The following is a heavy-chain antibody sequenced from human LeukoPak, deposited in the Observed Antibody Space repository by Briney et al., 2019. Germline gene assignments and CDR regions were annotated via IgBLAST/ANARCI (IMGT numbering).Heavy chain of an antibody. Sequence: GGSLRLSCVASGFSFRNYAIHWVRQAPGKGLEYVSVINTDGRITYYADSVKGRFTISRDNSKNTVYLQMGSPRGEDMAVYYCTRDGGSFCDFDYWGQGALVTVSS. CDR2: INTDGRIT. CDR1: GFSFRNYA. D-gene: IGHD1-26*01. CDR3: TRDGGSFCDFDY. J-gene: IGHJ4*02. V-gene: IGHV3-64*02.